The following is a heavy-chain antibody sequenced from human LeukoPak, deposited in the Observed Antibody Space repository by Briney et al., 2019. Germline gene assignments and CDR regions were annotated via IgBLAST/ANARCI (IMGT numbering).Heavy chain of an antibody. Sequence: GGSLRLSCAASGFIFSSHHMHWVRQPPGKGLEWVSSISYDDSFIYYGNSMKGRFTISRDNANNLLYLQMNSLRAEDAAVYYCARGTAWSPLDSDHWGQGIPVTVSS. CDR1: GFIFSSHH. V-gene: IGHV3-21*01. CDR2: ISYDDSFI. J-gene: IGHJ4*02. D-gene: IGHD2-21*02. CDR3: ARGTAWSPLDSDH.